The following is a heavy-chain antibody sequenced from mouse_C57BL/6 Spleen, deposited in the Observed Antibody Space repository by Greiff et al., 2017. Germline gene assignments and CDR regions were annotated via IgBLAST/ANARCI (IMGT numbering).Heavy chain of an antibody. CDR3: TRDRNLYYLDY. J-gene: IGHJ2*01. CDR2: ISSGGDYI. D-gene: IGHD2-14*01. Sequence: EVMLVESGEGLVKPGGSLKLSCAASGFTFSSYAMSWVRQTPGKRLEWVAYISSGGDYIYYADTVKGRFTISRDNARNTLYLQMSSLKSEDTAMYFYTRDRNLYYLDYWGPGTPLPVSS. V-gene: IGHV5-9-1*02. CDR1: GFTFSSYA.